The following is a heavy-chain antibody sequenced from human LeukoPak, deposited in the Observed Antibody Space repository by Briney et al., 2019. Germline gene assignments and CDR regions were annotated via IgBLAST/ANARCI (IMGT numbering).Heavy chain of an antibody. V-gene: IGHV1-2*02. CDR2: INPNSGGT. D-gene: IGHD1-26*01. CDR1: GYTFTSYY. CDR3: ARDPPIYSGSYYTRGWFDP. J-gene: IGHJ5*02. Sequence: ASVKVSCKASGYTFTSYYMHWVRQAPGQGLEWMGWINPNSGGTNYAQKFQGRVTMTRDMSTSTVYMELSSLRSEDTAVYYCARDPPIYSGSYYTRGWFDPWGQGTLVTVSS.